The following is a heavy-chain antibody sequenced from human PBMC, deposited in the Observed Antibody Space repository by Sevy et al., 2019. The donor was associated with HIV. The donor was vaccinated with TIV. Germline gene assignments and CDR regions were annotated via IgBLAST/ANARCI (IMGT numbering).Heavy chain of an antibody. D-gene: IGHD2-8*01. CDR2: LSFGCGEI. V-gene: IGHV3-23*01. Sequence: GGSLRLSCAASGFTFTKYSMSWVRQPQGKGMEWVSTLSFGCGEINYADSVKGRFTISRDTSKRPGYLQMNNLGPEDTAVFYFASGGCTKPHDYWGQGTLVTVSS. CDR3: ASGGCTKPHDY. CDR1: GFTFTKYS. J-gene: IGHJ4*02.